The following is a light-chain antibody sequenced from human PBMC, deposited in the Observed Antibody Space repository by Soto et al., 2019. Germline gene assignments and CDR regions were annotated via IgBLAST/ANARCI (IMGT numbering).Light chain of an antibody. CDR1: QSISTY. V-gene: IGKV1-39*01. CDR3: QQYYSYPRT. Sequence: DIQLTQSPSALSASVGDRITITCRASQSISTYLNWYQQKPGEAPTLLVYDSSTLQSGVPSRFSGSGSGTDFTLTISCLQSEDFATYYCQQYYSYPRTFGQGTMVDVK. CDR2: DSS. J-gene: IGKJ1*01.